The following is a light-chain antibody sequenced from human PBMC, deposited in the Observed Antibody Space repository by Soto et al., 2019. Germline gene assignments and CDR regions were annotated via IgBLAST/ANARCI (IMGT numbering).Light chain of an antibody. CDR2: GAS. J-gene: IGKJ1*01. V-gene: IGKV3-15*01. CDR3: QQYNNWPPWT. Sequence: IVLTQSPATLSVSPGERATLSCRASQSVSTNLAWYQQKPGQAPRLLISGASTRATGIPARFSGSGSGTEFTLTISSLQSEDFAVYYCQQYNNWPPWTFGQGTKVDIK. CDR1: QSVSTN.